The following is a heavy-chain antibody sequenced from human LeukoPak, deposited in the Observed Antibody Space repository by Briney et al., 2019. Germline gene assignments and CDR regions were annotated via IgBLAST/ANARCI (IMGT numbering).Heavy chain of an antibody. V-gene: IGHV4-59*01. J-gene: IGHJ3*02. Sequence: SETLSLTCTVSGGSISSYYWSWIRQPPGKGLEWIGDIYYSGSTNYNPSLKSRVTISVDTSKNPFSLKLSSVTAADTAVYYCARTHYYDSSGYLDAFDIWGQGTMVTVSS. CDR2: IYYSGST. D-gene: IGHD3-22*01. CDR3: ARTHYYDSSGYLDAFDI. CDR1: GGSISSYY.